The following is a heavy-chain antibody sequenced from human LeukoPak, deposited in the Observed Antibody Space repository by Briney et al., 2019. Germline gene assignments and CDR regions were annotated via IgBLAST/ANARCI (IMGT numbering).Heavy chain of an antibody. Sequence: GGSLRLSCAASGFTFSGSAMHWVRQASGKGLEWVGRIRSKANSYATAYAASVKGRFTISRDDSKNTAYLQMNSLKTEDTAVYYCTRHMETFSGSYPSGYWGQGTLVTVSS. D-gene: IGHD1-26*01. CDR1: GFTFSGSA. V-gene: IGHV3-73*01. CDR3: TRHMETFSGSYPSGY. CDR2: IRSKANSYAT. J-gene: IGHJ4*02.